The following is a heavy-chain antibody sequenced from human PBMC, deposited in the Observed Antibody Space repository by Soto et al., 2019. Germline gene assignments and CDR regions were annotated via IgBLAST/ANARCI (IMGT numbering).Heavy chain of an antibody. J-gene: IGHJ6*02. Sequence: QVQLVESGGGVVQPGRSLRLSCAASGFTFSSYGMHWVRKATGKGLEWVAVISYDGSNKYYADSVKGRFTISRDNSKNTLYPQMNCLRAEDTAVHYCSKDLVRQCLTPYYYYFGMDLWGQGFTITVSS. CDR3: SKDLVRQCLTPYYYYFGMDL. V-gene: IGHV3-30*18. CDR2: ISYDGSNK. CDR1: GFTFSSYG. D-gene: IGHD3-10*01.